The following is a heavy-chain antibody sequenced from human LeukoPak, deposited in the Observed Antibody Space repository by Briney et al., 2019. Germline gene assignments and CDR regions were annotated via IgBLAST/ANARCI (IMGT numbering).Heavy chain of an antibody. CDR1: GYTFTSYD. CDR2: VSPNSANT. V-gene: IGHV1-8*01. D-gene: IGHD3-22*01. CDR3: AIRLSSGGY. J-gene: IGHJ4*02. Sequence: ASVKVSCKASGYTFTSYDVNWVRQATGQGLEWMGWVSPNSANTAYAQKFQGRVTMTRNTSISTAYMELSSLRSEDTAVYQCAIRLSSGGYWGQGTLVTVSS.